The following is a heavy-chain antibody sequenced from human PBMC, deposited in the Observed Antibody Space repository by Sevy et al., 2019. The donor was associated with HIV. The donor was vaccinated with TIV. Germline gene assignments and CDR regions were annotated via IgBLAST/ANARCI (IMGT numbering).Heavy chain of an antibody. CDR3: ARARGALWFGEYNFDY. V-gene: IGHV4-31*03. CDR1: GGSISSGGYY. J-gene: IGHJ4*02. Sequence: SETLSLTCTVSGGSISSGGYYWSWIRQHPGKGLEWIGYIYYSGSTYYNPSLKSRVTISVDMSKNQFSLKLSSVTAADTAVYYCARARGALWFGEYNFDYWGQGTLVTVSS. CDR2: IYYSGST. D-gene: IGHD3-10*01.